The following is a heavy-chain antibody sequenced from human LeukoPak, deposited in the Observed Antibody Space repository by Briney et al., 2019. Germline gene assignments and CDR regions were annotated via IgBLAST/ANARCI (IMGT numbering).Heavy chain of an antibody. CDR1: RFTLSSHW. D-gene: IGHD4-17*01. V-gene: IGHV3-7*01. J-gene: IGHJ3*02. CDR2: IKQDGSEI. CDR3: ARDTSVTPFDI. Sequence: GGSLRLSCAASRFTLSSHWMSWVRQAPGKGLEWVANIKQDGSEIHYVDSVKGRFTISRDNAKNSLYLQMNSLRAEDTAVYYCARDTSVTPFDIWGQGTMVTVSP.